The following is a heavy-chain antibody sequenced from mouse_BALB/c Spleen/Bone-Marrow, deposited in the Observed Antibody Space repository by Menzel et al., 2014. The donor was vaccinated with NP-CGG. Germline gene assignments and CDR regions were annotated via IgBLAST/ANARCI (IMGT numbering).Heavy chain of an antibody. CDR2: ISSGGSYT. V-gene: IGHV5-6-4*01. D-gene: IGHD1-1*01. Sequence: EVQLQESGGGLVKPGGSLKLSCAASGFTFSSYTMSWVRQTPEKRLEWVATISSGGSYTYYPDSVKGRFTIPRDNAKNTLYLQMSSLKSEDTAMYYCTRDPFYYGSSYAMDYWGQGTSVTVSS. J-gene: IGHJ4*01. CDR3: TRDPFYYGSSYAMDY. CDR1: GFTFSSYT.